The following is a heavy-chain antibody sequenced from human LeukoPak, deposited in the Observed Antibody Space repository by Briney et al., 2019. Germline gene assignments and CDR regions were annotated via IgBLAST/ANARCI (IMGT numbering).Heavy chain of an antibody. D-gene: IGHD6-13*01. J-gene: IGHJ3*02. CDR3: AKLGLEAAGSRAFDI. CDR1: GFTFSSYA. V-gene: IGHV3-23*01. Sequence: GGSLRLSCAASGFTFSSYAMSWVRQAPGKGLEWVSAISGSGGSTYYADSVKGRFTISRDISKNTLCLQMNSLRAEDTAVYYCAKLGLEAAGSRAFDIWGQGTMVTVSS. CDR2: ISGSGGST.